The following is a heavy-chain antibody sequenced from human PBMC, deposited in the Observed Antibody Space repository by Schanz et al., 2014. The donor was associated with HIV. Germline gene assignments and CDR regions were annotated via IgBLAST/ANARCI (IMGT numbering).Heavy chain of an antibody. Sequence: VQLVESGGGLVKPGESLRLSCAGSGLTFSGYSMNWVRQAPGKGLEWVSGMRGSDDSTFYADSVKGRFTISRDNSKNTLYFQMNSLRAEDTAIYYCAKTSYGWYFDYWGQGTLVTVSS. D-gene: IGHD6-19*01. J-gene: IGHJ4*02. V-gene: IGHV3-23*04. CDR1: GLTFSGYS. CDR2: MRGSDDST. CDR3: AKTSYGWYFDY.